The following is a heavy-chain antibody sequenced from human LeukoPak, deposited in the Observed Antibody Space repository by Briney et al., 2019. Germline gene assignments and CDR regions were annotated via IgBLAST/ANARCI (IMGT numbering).Heavy chain of an antibody. Sequence: SDTLSLTCTVSGGSFSSHYWSWIRQPPGKGLEWIAYIYYSGSTNYNPSLKSRVTISVDTSKSQFSLRLSSVTAADTAVYYCARHSTGGQYWYFDLWGRGTLVTVSS. D-gene: IGHD3-16*01. V-gene: IGHV4-59*08. J-gene: IGHJ2*01. CDR1: GGSFSSHY. CDR2: IYYSGST. CDR3: ARHSTGGQYWYFDL.